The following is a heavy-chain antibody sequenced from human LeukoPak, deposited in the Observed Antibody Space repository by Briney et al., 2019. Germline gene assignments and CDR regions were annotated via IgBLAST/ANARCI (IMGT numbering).Heavy chain of an antibody. CDR3: AKAPTVTTYYYSYMDV. D-gene: IGHD4-17*01. J-gene: IGHJ6*03. CDR2: ITSSSSYI. CDR1: GFTFNNYN. V-gene: IGHV3-21*04. Sequence: PGGSLRLSCVGFGFTFNNYNLSWVRQAPGKGLECVSSITSSSSYIYYAHSVKGRFTISRNNDKNSMYLQMNSLRAEDTAVYYCAKAPTVTTYYYSYMDVWGKGTTVTISS.